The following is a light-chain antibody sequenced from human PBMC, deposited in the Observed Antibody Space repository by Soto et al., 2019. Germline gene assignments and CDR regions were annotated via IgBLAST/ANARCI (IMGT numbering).Light chain of an antibody. Sequence: EIVLTQSPGTLSLSPGERATLSCRASQSVSTNYLAWYQQKPGQAPRLLINGASTRATGIPDRFSGGGSGTDFTLTISRLEPEDFAVYYCQQYGSSPLTFGQGTILDIK. CDR2: GAS. J-gene: IGKJ2*01. CDR3: QQYGSSPLT. CDR1: QSVSTNY. V-gene: IGKV3-20*01.